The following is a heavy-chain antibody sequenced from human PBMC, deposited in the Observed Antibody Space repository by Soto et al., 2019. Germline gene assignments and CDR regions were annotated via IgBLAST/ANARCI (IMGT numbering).Heavy chain of an antibody. CDR1: GGTLSNYA. D-gene: IGHD6-6*01. CDR3: ARDGATYSSSSEGDYYYYYGMDV. J-gene: IGHJ6*02. Sequence: SVKVSCKASGGTLSNYAISWLRQAPGQRLEWVGDIIPVSGTAYYAQKFQGRVTITADKSTSTAYMELSSLRSEDTAVYYCARDGATYSSSSEGDYYYYYGMDVWGQGTTVTVSS. CDR2: IIPVSGTA. V-gene: IGHV1-69*06.